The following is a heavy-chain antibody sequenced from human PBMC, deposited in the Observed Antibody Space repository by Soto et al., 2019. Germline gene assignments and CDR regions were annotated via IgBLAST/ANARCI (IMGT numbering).Heavy chain of an antibody. CDR1: GYTFTSYG. D-gene: IGHD6-13*01. CDR2: IKPSGGST. Sequence: ASVKVSCKASGYTFTSYGISWGGQAPGQGLEWMGIIKPSGGSTSYAQKFQGRVTMTRDTSTSTVYMELSSLRSEDTAVYYCARWMGSSSPERNIDIWDQGTMVTVS. J-gene: IGHJ3*02. V-gene: IGHV1-46*03. CDR3: ARWMGSSSPERNIDI.